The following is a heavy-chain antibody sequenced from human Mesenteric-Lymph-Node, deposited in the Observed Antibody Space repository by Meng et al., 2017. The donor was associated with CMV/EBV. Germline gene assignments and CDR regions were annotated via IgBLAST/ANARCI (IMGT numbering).Heavy chain of an antibody. CDR2: ISRSRSYI. V-gene: IGHV3-21*04. CDR3: AKSPTGY. J-gene: IGHJ4*02. Sequence: GESLKISCAASGFTFSDYSMNWVRQTPGKGLEWVSSISRSRSYIYYADSVKGRFTISRDNAKSSLYLQMNSLRAEDTAVYYCAKSPTGYWGQGTLVTVSS. D-gene: IGHD2-8*02. CDR1: GFTFSDYS.